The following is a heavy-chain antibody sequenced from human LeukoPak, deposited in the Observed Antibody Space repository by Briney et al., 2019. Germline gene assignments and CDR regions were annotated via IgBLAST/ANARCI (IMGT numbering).Heavy chain of an antibody. D-gene: IGHD2-2*01. Sequence: GGSLRLSCAAPGFTFNTYGMNSVRQAPGKGLEWVAFIQYDGSNKYYAESVKGRFTISRDNSKNTLYLQMNSLRAEDTAVYYCAKSWCTTICYGIYDWGQGTLVTVS. J-gene: IGHJ4*02. CDR1: GFTFNTYG. CDR3: AKSWCTTICYGIYD. V-gene: IGHV3-30*02. CDR2: IQYDGSNK.